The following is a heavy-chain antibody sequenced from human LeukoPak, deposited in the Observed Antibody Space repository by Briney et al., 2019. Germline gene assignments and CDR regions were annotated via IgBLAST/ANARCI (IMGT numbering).Heavy chain of an antibody. D-gene: IGHD5-12*01. CDR2: ISGSGGST. Sequence: PGGSLRLSCAASGFTFSSYAMSWVRQAPAKGLEWVSAISGSGGSTYYADSVKGRFTISRDNSKNTLYLQMNSLRAEDTAVYYCAKNGMYSGYDPWHYYYYMDVWGKGTTVTVSS. CDR3: AKNGMYSGYDPWHYYYYMDV. CDR1: GFTFSSYA. V-gene: IGHV3-23*01. J-gene: IGHJ6*03.